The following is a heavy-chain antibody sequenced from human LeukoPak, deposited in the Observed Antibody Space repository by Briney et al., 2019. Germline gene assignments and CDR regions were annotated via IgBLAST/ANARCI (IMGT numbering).Heavy chain of an antibody. Sequence: PSQTLSLTCTVSGGSISSGSYYWSWIRQPAGKGLEWIGRIYTSGSTNCNPSLKSRVTISVDTSKNQFSLKLSSVTAADTAVYYCAREEATYYYDSSGFGDWGQGTLVTVSS. CDR2: IYTSGST. CDR1: GGSISSGSYY. V-gene: IGHV4-61*02. J-gene: IGHJ4*02. D-gene: IGHD3-22*01. CDR3: AREEATYYYDSSGFGD.